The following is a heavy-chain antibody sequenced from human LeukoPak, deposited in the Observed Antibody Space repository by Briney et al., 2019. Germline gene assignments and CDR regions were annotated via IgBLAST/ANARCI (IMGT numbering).Heavy chain of an antibody. J-gene: IGHJ5*02. V-gene: IGHV1-8*03. CDR1: GYTFTSYD. D-gene: IGHD2-15*01. CDR2: MNPNSGNT. Sequence: AASVKVSCKASGYTFTSYDISWVRQATGQGLEWMGWMNPNSGNTGYAQKFQGRVTITRTTSISTAYMELSSLRSEDTAVYYCARGRGHCSGGSCYLGDWFDPWGQGTLVTVSS. CDR3: ARGRGHCSGGSCYLGDWFDP.